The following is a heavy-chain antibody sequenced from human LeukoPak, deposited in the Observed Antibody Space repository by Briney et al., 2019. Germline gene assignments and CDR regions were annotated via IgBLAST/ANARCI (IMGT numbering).Heavy chain of an antibody. V-gene: IGHV1-69*04. CDR3: AKDLRGRGIWSGYTSPPRGYFDY. CDR2: IIPILGIA. Sequence: ASVKVSCKASGGTLSSYAISWVRQAPGQGLEWMGRIIPILGIASYAQKFQGRVTITADKSTSTAYMELSSLRSEDTAVYYCAKDLRGRGIWSGYTSPPRGYFDYWGQGTLVTVSS. J-gene: IGHJ4*02. CDR1: GGTLSSYA. D-gene: IGHD3-10*01.